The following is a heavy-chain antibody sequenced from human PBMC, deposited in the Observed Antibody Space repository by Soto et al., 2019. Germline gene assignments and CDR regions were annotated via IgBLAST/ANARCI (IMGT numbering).Heavy chain of an antibody. Sequence: QAQLVESGGGLVRPGGSLRLSCAASGFTFTDYYMHWIRQAPGKGLEWVAYISTSGSYTNYADSVKGRFTISRDNVKNSVYLQLNNLRAEDAAVYYCARAPGYRGRAFDSWGQGTLVTVSS. V-gene: IGHV3-11*05. J-gene: IGHJ5*01. CDR2: ISTSGSYT. D-gene: IGHD6-25*01. CDR1: GFTFTDYY. CDR3: ARAPGYRGRAFDS.